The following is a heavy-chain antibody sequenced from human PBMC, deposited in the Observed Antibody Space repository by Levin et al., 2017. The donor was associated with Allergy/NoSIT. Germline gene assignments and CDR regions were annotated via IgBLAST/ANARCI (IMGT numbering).Heavy chain of an antibody. D-gene: IGHD2-15*01. Sequence: GGSLRLSCAASGFTFRDYWMHWVRQAPGKGLEWVANIKGDGSQKYYVDSVKGRFTISRDNTEGSLDLQMNSLRVDDTAIFYCARGEFGGITPDGGLDSWGQGTMVTVSS. CDR3: ARGEFGGITPDGGLDS. V-gene: IGHV3-7*01. CDR2: IKGDGSQK. J-gene: IGHJ3*02. CDR1: GFTFRDYW.